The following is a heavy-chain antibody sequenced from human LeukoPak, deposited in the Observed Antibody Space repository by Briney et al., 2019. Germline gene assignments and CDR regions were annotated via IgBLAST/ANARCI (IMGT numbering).Heavy chain of an antibody. CDR3: VSGRARAALDI. V-gene: IGHV3-53*01. Sequence: PGGSLRLSCAASGFTVSSTYMNWVRQAPGEGLEWVSAIFSGGSIQYADSVRGRFTISRDNSKNTLYLQMNSLRAEDTAVYYCVSGRARAALDIWGRGTLVTVSS. CDR1: GFTVSSTY. CDR2: IFSGGSI. J-gene: IGHJ3*02.